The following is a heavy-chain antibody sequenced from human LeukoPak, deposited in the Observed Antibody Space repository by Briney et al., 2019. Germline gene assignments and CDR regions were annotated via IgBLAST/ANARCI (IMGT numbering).Heavy chain of an antibody. D-gene: IGHD1-26*01. CDR2: IYPGDSDI. Sequence: PGESLQISCQGSGYSFTKYWIGWVRQMPGKGLEWMGIIYPGDSDIKYSPSFQGQVTISADKSISTAYLQWSSLKASDTAMYYCARTPRPPFLMGATVGGFDYWGQGTLVTVSS. CDR1: GYSFTKYW. J-gene: IGHJ4*02. CDR3: ARTPRPPFLMGATVGGFDY. V-gene: IGHV5-51*01.